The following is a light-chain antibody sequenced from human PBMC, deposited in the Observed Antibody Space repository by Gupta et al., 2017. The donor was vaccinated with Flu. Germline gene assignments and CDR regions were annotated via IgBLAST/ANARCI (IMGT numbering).Light chain of an antibody. J-gene: IGLJ3*02. CDR2: DDS. Sequence: SYVLTQPPSVSVAPGQTASISCGGNNIGSESVHWSRQRPGQAPVVVVSDDSDRPSGIPERFSGGNTWNTATLIITRVEDGDEGDDYCQVSDTTSYHQGVFGGGTRLTVL. CDR1: NIGSES. CDR3: QVSDTTSYHQGV. V-gene: IGLV3-21*02.